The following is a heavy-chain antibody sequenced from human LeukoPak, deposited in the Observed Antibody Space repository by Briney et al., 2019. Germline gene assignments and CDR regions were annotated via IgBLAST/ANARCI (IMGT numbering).Heavy chain of an antibody. Sequence: KASETLSLTCTVSGYSISSGYYWGWIRPPPGKGLEWIGSIYHSGSTYYNPSLKSRVTISVDTSKNQFSLKLGSVTAADTAVYYCARDGYYDSSNPGWFDPWGQGTLVTVSS. CDR2: IYHSGST. V-gene: IGHV4-38-2*02. D-gene: IGHD3-22*01. CDR3: ARDGYYDSSNPGWFDP. CDR1: GYSISSGYY. J-gene: IGHJ5*02.